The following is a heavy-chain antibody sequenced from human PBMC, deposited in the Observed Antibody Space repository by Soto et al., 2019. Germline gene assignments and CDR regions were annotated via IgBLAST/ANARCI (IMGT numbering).Heavy chain of an antibody. CDR3: ARGVTTVTTIDY. V-gene: IGHV4-30-2*01. J-gene: IGHJ4*02. CDR1: GGSISSGGYS. D-gene: IGHD4-17*01. CDR2: IYHSGST. Sequence: SETLSLTCAVSGGSISSGGYSWSWIRQPPGKGLEWIGYIYHSGSTYYNPSLKSRVTISVDRSKNQFSLKLSSVTAADTAVYYCARGVTTVTTIDYWGQGTQVTVSS.